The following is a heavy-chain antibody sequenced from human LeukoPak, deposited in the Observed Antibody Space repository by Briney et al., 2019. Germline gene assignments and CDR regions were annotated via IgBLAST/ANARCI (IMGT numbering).Heavy chain of an antibody. CDR2: ISAYNGNT. V-gene: IGHV1-18*01. D-gene: IGHD3-10*01. J-gene: IGHJ4*02. CDR3: ARDRIKYYYGPGSYSLIPGMFDY. Sequence: ASVKVSCKASGYTFTSYGISWVRQAPGQGLEWMGWISAYNGNTNYAQKLQGRVTMTTDTSTSTAYMELRSLRSDDTAVYYCARDRIKYYYGPGSYSLIPGMFDYWGQGTLVTVSS. CDR1: GYTFTSYG.